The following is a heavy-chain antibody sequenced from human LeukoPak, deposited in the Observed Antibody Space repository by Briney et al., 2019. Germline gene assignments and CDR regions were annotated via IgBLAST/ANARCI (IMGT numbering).Heavy chain of an antibody. CDR2: INHSGGT. CDR3: AKGKLTYYNGSGSLEG. CDR1: GGSFSGYY. V-gene: IGHV4-34*01. D-gene: IGHD3-10*01. Sequence: PSETLSLTCAVYGGSFSGYYWSWIRQPPGKGLEWIGEINHSGGTNYNPSLKSRVTISADTSTKQFSLKLRSVTAADTAVYYCAKGKLTYYNGSGSLEGWGQGTPVTVSS. J-gene: IGHJ4*02.